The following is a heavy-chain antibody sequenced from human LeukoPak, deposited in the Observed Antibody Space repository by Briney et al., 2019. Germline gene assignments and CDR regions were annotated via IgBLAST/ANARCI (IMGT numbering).Heavy chain of an antibody. CDR3: ARPYYSNYYYYGMDV. CDR2: IYYSGST. D-gene: IGHD4-11*01. V-gene: IGHV4-31*03. CDR1: GGSISSGGYY. Sequence: SQTLSLTCTVSGGSISSGGYYWSWIRQHPGKGLEWIGYIYYSGSTYYNPSLKSRVTISVDTSKNQFSLKLSSVTAADTAVYYCARPYYSNYYYYGMDVWGQGTTVTVSS. J-gene: IGHJ6*02.